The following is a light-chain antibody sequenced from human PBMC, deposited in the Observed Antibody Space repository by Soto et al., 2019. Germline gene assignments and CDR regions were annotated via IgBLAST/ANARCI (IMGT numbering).Light chain of an antibody. J-gene: IGLJ1*01. Sequence: QSALTQPASVSGSPGQSITISCTGTTXDIGTYSYVSWYQQHAGKAPKLIIYEVSHRPSGVSSRFSGSKSGKTASLTISGLQAEDEADYYCSSYTSTSTPYVFGTGTKVTVL. CDR2: EVS. V-gene: IGLV2-14*01. CDR3: SSYTSTSTPYV. CDR1: TXDIGTYSY.